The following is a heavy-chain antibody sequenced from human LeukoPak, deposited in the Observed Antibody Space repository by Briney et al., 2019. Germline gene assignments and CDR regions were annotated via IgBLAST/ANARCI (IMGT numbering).Heavy chain of an antibody. V-gene: IGHV4-34*01. D-gene: IGHD6-13*01. Sequence: PSETLSLTCAVYGGSFSGYYGSWIRQPPGKGLEWIGEINHSGSTNYNPSLKSRVTISVDTSKNQFSLKLSSVTAADTAVYYCARGRRYSSSWYDYWGQGTLVTVSS. CDR2: INHSGST. CDR3: ARGRRYSSSWYDY. J-gene: IGHJ4*02. CDR1: GGSFSGYY.